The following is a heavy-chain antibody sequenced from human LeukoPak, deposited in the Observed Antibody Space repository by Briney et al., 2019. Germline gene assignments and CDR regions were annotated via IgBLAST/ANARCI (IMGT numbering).Heavy chain of an antibody. CDR1: GFTFTGYY. J-gene: IGHJ6*02. CDR2: INPNSGGT. CDR3: ARSPGLYGMDV. V-gene: IGHV1-2*02. Sequence: ASVKVSCKASGFTFTGYYMHWVRQAPGQGLVWMGWINPNSGGTNYAQNFQGRVTMTRDTSISTAYMELSRLRSDDTAVYYCARSPGLYGMDVWGQGTTVTVSS.